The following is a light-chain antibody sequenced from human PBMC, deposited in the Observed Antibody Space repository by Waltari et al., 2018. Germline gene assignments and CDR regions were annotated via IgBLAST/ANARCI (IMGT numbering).Light chain of an antibody. CDR3: QQYNNWPPYT. Sequence: EIVMTQSPATLSVSPGERATLSCRASQSVSSNLAWYQQKPGQPPRPPVYGASTRATGIPARFSGSGSGTEFTLTISSLQSEDFAVYYCQQYNNWPPYTFGQGTKLEIK. J-gene: IGKJ2*01. CDR2: GAS. V-gene: IGKV3-15*01. CDR1: QSVSSN.